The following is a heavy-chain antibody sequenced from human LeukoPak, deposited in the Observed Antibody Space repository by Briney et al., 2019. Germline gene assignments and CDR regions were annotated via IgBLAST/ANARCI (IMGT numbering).Heavy chain of an antibody. CDR1: GFTFSSYS. V-gene: IGHV3-21*01. J-gene: IGHJ5*02. CDR2: ISNSSSYI. CDR3: ARGAQTVAAADNWFDP. D-gene: IGHD6-13*01. Sequence: PGGSLRLSCAASGFTFSSYSMNWVRQAPGKGLEWVSSISNSSSYIYYADSVKGRFTISRDNARKSLYLQMHSLRAEDTAVYYCARGAQTVAAADNWFDPWGQGTLVTVSS.